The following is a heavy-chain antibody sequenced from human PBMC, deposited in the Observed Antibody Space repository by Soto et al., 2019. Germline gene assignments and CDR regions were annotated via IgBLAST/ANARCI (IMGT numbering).Heavy chain of an antibody. D-gene: IGHD6-6*01. J-gene: IGHJ4*02. Sequence: GGSLRLSCAASGFTLTSYWMSWVRQAPGKGLEWVANIKEDGSEKYYVDSVKGRFTISRDNAKNSLYLQMNSLRAEDTAVYYCAKYEYSSSYFGYWSQRPVVNVSS. CDR2: IKEDGSEK. V-gene: IGHV3-7*01. CDR1: GFTLTSYW. CDR3: AKYEYSSSYFGY.